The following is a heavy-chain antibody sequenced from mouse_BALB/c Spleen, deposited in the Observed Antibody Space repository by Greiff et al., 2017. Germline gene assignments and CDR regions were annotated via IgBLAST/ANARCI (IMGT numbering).Heavy chain of an antibody. CDR3: ARGNSLLRLRPYAMDY. J-gene: IGHJ4*01. V-gene: IGHV2-4-1*01. D-gene: IGHD1-2*01. Sequence: QVHVKQSGPGLVQPSQSLSITCTVSGFSLTSYGVHWVRQSPGKGLEWLGVIWSGGSTDYNAAFISRLSISKDNSKSQVFFKMNSLQADDTAIYYCARGNSLLRLRPYAMDYWGQGTSVTVSS. CDR2: IWSGGST. CDR1: GFSLTSYG.